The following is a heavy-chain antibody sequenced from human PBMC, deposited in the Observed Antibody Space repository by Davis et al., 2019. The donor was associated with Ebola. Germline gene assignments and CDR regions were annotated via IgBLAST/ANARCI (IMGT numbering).Heavy chain of an antibody. CDR2: ISSSGSTI. D-gene: IGHD1-1*01. CDR3: ARRGVQLERLGAFDI. V-gene: IGHV3-48*03. Sequence: PGGSLRLSCAASGFTFSSYEMNWVRQAPGKGLEWVSYISSSGSTIYYADSVKGRFTISRDNAKNSLYLQMNSLRAEDTAVYYCARRGVQLERLGAFDIWGQGTMVTVSS. J-gene: IGHJ3*02. CDR1: GFTFSSYE.